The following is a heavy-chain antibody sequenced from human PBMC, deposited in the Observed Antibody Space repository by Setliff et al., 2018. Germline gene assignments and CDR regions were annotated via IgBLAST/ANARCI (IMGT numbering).Heavy chain of an antibody. Sequence: GGSLRLSCAASGFSFSSEHMNWVRQAPGKGLEWVSYISSSYSSIYSDSVKDRFTISRDNAKETLYLQMDSLRAEDTAVYYCVRELRVVVGVGIQGVFDIWGQGTMVTVSS. CDR2: ISSSYSSI. CDR1: GFSFSSEH. D-gene: IGHD2-15*01. CDR3: VRELRVVVGVGIQGVFDI. V-gene: IGHV3-48*01. J-gene: IGHJ3*02.